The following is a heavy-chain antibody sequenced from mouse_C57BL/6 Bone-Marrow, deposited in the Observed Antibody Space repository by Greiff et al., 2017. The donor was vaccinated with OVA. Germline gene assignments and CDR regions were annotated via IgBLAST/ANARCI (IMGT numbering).Heavy chain of an antibody. D-gene: IGHD1-3*01. CDR1: GYTFTDYE. V-gene: IGHV1-15*01. CDR3: TTYNNHPFAY. Sequence: LVESGAELVRPGASVTLSCKASGYTFTDYEMHWVKQTPVHGLEWIGAIDPETGGTAYNQKFKGKAILTADKSSSTAYMELRSLTSEDSAVYYWTTYNNHPFAYWGQGTLVTVSA. J-gene: IGHJ3*01. CDR2: IDPETGGT.